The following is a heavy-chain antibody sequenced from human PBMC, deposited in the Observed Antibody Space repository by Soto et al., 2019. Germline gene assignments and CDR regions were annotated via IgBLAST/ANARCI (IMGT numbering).Heavy chain of an antibody. CDR3: ARMVGIAARRYYYYYGMDV. CDR2: IDWDDDK. Sequence: SGPTLVNPTQTLTLTCTFSGFSLSTSGMCVSWIRQPPGKALERLALIDWDDDKYYSTSLKTRLTISKDTSKNQVVLTMTNMDPVDTATYYCARMVGIAARRYYYYYGMDVWGQGTTVTVSS. CDR1: GFSLSTSGMC. J-gene: IGHJ6*02. D-gene: IGHD6-6*01. V-gene: IGHV2-70*01.